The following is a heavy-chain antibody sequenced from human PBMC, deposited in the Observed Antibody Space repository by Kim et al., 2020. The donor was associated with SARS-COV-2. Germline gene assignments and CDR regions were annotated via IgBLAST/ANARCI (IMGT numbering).Heavy chain of an antibody. V-gene: IGHV4-59*13. J-gene: IGHJ5*02. D-gene: IGHD7-27*01. CDR3: ARDISPLGWFDP. CDR2: IYYSGRT. Sequence: SETLSLTCTVSGGSISTYYWNWIRQPPGKGLEWIGYIYYSGRTNYNPSLRSRVTISVDSSKNHFSLKLTSVTAADTAVYYCARDISPLGWFDPWGQGTPVTVSS. CDR1: GGSISTYY.